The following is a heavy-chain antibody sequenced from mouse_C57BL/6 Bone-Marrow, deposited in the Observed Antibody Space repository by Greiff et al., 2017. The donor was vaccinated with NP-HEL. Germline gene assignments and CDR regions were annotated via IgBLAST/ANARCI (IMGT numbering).Heavy chain of an antibody. CDR2: IYPGSGST. J-gene: IGHJ1*03. CDR3: ARSYYGSSFYWYFDV. Sequence: QVQLQQSGAELVKPGASVKMSCKASGYTFTSSWITWVKQRPGQGLEWIGDIYPGSGSTNYNEKFKSKATLTVDTSSSTAYMQLSSLTSEDSAVYYCARSYYGSSFYWYFDVWGTGTTVTVSS. D-gene: IGHD1-1*01. CDR1: GYTFTSSW. V-gene: IGHV1-55*01.